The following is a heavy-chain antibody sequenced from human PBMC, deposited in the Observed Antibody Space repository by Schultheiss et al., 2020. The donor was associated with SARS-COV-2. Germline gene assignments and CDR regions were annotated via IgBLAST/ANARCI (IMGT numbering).Heavy chain of an antibody. J-gene: IGHJ4*02. CDR2: IYSGGNT. V-gene: IGHV3-53*01. CDR1: GFSVSSNY. D-gene: IGHD1-7*01. Sequence: GGSLRLSCVASGFSVSSNYWNWVRQAPGKGLEWVSIIYSGGNTYYPDSVKGRFTISRDNSKNTLYLQMNSLRAEDTAVYYCARDVYNWNYGPDYWGQGTLVTVSS. CDR3: ARDVYNWNYGPDY.